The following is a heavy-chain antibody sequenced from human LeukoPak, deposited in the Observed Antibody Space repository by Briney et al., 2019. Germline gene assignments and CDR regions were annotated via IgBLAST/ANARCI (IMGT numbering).Heavy chain of an antibody. CDR3: ARGYGYDILTGYYMGLRY. Sequence: PGRSLRLSCAASGFTFSSYGMHWVRQDPGKGLEWVAVIWYDGSNKYYADSVKGRFTISRDNSKNTLYLQMNSLRAEDTAVYYCARGYGYDILTGYYMGLRYWGQGTLVTVSS. J-gene: IGHJ4*02. V-gene: IGHV3-33*01. CDR2: IWYDGSNK. CDR1: GFTFSSYG. D-gene: IGHD3-9*01.